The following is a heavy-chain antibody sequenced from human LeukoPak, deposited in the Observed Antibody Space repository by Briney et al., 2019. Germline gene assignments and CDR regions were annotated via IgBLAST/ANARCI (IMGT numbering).Heavy chain of an antibody. J-gene: IGHJ4*02. V-gene: IGHV3-48*03. CDR2: ISTSGVST. D-gene: IGHD5-18*01. CDR1: GLTFSNFE. Sequence: GGSLRLSCAASGLTFSNFEMNWVRQAPGKGLEWISYISTSGVSTYYADSVKGRFTVSRDNAKSSMYLRMDTLRAEDTAVYYCARERGYNYGYSGYYDQWGQGILVTVSS. CDR3: ARERGYNYGYSGYYDQ.